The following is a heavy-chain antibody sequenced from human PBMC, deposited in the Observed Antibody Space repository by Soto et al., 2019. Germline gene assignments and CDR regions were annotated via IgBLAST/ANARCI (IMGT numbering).Heavy chain of an antibody. V-gene: IGHV4-30-2*01. Sequence: PSETLSLTCAVSGGSISSGGYSWSWIRQPPGKGLEWIAYIYNSGSTYYNPSLKSRVTISLDRSKSQFSLKLSSVTAADTAVYFWARGRGRWYPYFDYCGQGTLVTVSS. CDR3: ARGRGRWYPYFDY. J-gene: IGHJ4*02. CDR1: GGSISSGGYS. CDR2: IYNSGST. D-gene: IGHD6-13*01.